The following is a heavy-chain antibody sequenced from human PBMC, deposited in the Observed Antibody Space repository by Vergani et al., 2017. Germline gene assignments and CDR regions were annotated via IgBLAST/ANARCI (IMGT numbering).Heavy chain of an antibody. CDR3: GRGRDNYN. V-gene: IGHV3-23*01. J-gene: IGHJ4*02. CDR2: IKNTSDST. D-gene: IGHD5-24*01. Sequence: EVQLLQSEGAVVQPGGSLRLSCVASGFTFSSHAMSWVRQGHGRGLEWVSSIKNTSDSTHYADSVKGRLTISGDTTKNTLYLQMNSLRVEHTAVYYCGRGRDNYNWGQGTLVTVSS. CDR1: GFTFSSHA.